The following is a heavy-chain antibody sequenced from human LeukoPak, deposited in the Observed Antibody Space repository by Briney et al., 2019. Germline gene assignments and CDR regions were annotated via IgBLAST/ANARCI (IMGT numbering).Heavy chain of an antibody. V-gene: IGHV4-61*02. Sequence: SETLSLTCTVSGSPISSGTYYWSWIRQPAGKGLEWIGRVYTSGSTNYNPSLKSRVTISIDTSKNEFSLKLSSVTAADTAVYYCARDSDGSWGQGTMVTVSS. CDR3: ARDSDGS. CDR2: VYTSGST. J-gene: IGHJ3*01. CDR1: GSPISSGTYY.